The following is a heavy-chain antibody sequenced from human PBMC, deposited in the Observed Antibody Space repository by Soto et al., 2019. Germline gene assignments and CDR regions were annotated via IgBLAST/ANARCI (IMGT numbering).Heavy chain of an antibody. D-gene: IGHD6-13*01. CDR1: GFTFSSYA. CDR2: ISGSGGST. J-gene: IGHJ1*01. CDR3: AKEAPRGYSSSWYNIRTEYFQH. Sequence: GGSLRLSCAASGFTFSSYAMSWVRQAPGKGLEWVSAISGSGGSTYYADSVKGRFTISRDNSKNTLYLQMNSLRAEDTAVYYCAKEAPRGYSSSWYNIRTEYFQHWGQGTLVTVSS. V-gene: IGHV3-23*01.